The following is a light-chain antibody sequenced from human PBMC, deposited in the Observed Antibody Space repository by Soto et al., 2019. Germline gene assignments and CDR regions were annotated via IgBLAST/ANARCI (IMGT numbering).Light chain of an antibody. CDR2: DIT. V-gene: IGLV2-14*01. J-gene: IGLJ1*01. CDR1: SSDVGGYNY. Sequence: QSALTQAASVSGSPGQSITISCTGTSSDVGGYNYVSWYQQHPGKAPKLMIFDITHRPSGVSNRFSGSKSGNTASLTISGLQAEDEADYYCSSYTSSATYVFGTGTKLTVL. CDR3: SSYTSSATYV.